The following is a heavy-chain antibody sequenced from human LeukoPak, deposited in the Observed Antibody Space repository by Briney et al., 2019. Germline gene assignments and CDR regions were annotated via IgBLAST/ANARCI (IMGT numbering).Heavy chain of an antibody. CDR2: IYNSGST. D-gene: IGHD3-9*01. Sequence: PSETLSLTCTVSGGSISSYYWSWIRQPPGKGLEWIGYIYNSGSTNYNPSLKSRVTISVDTSKNQFSLKLSPATAADTAVYYCARGRFDPLTGYEYYHDYWGQGTLVTVSS. CDR1: GGSISSYY. V-gene: IGHV4-59*08. CDR3: ARGRFDPLTGYEYYHDY. J-gene: IGHJ4*02.